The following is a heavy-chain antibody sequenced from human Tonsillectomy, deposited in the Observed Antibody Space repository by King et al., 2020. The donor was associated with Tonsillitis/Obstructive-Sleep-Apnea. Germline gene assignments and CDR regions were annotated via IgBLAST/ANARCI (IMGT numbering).Heavy chain of an antibody. CDR1: GGSFSGYY. D-gene: IGHD2-2*01. CDR2: INHSGST. V-gene: IGHV4-34*01. CDR3: ARRRSTSCRFDY. Sequence: VQLQQWGAGLLKPSETLSLTCAVYGGSFSGYYWSWIRQPPGKGLEWIGEINHSGSTNYNPSLKSRVTISVDTSKNQFSLKLSSVTAADTAVYYCARRRSTSCRFDYWGQGTLVTVPS. J-gene: IGHJ4*02.